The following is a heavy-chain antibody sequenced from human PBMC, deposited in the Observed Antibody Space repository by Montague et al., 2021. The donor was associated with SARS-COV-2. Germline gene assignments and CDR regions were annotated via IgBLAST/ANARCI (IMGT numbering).Heavy chain of an antibody. D-gene: IGHD3-10*01. J-gene: IGHJ4*02. CDR3: ASRGAGWFGSNPERFDY. CDR1: GGSISNSQW. CDR2: IYDSGST. V-gene: IGHV4-4*02. Sequence: SETLSLTCAVSGGSISNSQWGSWVRQPPGKGLEWIGEIYDSGSTNYHPXXKSRVTISVDKSKNQFSLKLTSVTAADTAVYYCASRGAGWFGSNPERFDYWGQGTLVTVSS.